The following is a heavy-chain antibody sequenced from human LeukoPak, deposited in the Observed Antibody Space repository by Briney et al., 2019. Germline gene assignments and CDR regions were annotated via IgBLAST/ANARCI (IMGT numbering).Heavy chain of an antibody. CDR1: GFTFSSYS. CDR2: ISSSSSTI. V-gene: IGHV3-48*04. Sequence: PGGSLRLSCAASGFTFSSYSMNWVRQAPGKGLEWVSYISSSSSTIYYAGSVKGRFAISRDNAKNSLYLQMDSLRAEDTALYYCAREVSEGFDFWGQGTLVTVSS. CDR3: AREVSEGFDF. J-gene: IGHJ4*02. D-gene: IGHD3-22*01.